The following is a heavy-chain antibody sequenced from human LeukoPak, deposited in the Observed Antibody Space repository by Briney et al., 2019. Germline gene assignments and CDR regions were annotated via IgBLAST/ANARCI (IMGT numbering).Heavy chain of an antibody. CDR1: GFTFSSYT. J-gene: IGHJ4*02. CDR3: ATKYSAGWLFDY. Sequence: GGSLRLSCAASGFTFSSYTMNWVRQAPGKGLEWVWSIDNDGSYIYYADSVKGRFTLSRDNAGNSVHLQMISLRAEDTAVYYCATKYSAGWLFDYWGQGTLVTVSS. CDR2: IDNDGSYI. D-gene: IGHD5-12*01. V-gene: IGHV3-21*01.